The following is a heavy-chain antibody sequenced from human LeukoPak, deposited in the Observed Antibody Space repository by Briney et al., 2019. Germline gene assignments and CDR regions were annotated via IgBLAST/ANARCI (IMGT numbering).Heavy chain of an antibody. Sequence: GGSLRLSCAASGFTFSSYWMSWVRQAPGKGLEWVANIKQDGSEKYYVDSVKGRFTISRDNSKNTLYLQMNSLRAEDTAVYYCARDRFGYYDSSGYYYYGMDVWGQGTTVTVSS. CDR2: IKQDGSEK. CDR1: GFTFSSYW. V-gene: IGHV3-7*01. J-gene: IGHJ6*02. D-gene: IGHD3-22*01. CDR3: ARDRFGYYDSSGYYYYGMDV.